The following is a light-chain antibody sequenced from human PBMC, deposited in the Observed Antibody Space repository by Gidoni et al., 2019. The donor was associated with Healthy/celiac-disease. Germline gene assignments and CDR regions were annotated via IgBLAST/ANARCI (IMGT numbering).Light chain of an antibody. Sequence: EIVLTQSPGTLSLSPGERATLSCRASQSVSSSYLAWYQQKPGQAPRLLIYGASSRATGIPDRFSVSGSGTDFTLTISRLEPEDFAVYYCQQYGSSPPVTFGGXTKVEIK. J-gene: IGKJ4*01. CDR3: QQYGSSPPVT. V-gene: IGKV3-20*01. CDR2: GAS. CDR1: QSVSSSY.